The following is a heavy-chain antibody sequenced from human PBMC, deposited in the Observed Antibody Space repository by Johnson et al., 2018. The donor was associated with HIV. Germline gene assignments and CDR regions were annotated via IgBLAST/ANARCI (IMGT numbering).Heavy chain of an antibody. D-gene: IGHD3-22*01. CDR1: GFSFRSYW. J-gene: IGHJ3*02. Sequence: QVQLVESGGGLVQPGGSLRLSCVASGFSFRSYWMTWVRQAPGKGLEWVAVISYDGSNKYYADSVKGRFTISRDNSKNTLYLQMNSLRAEDTAVYYCAKDTEGSGYAFEIWGQGTMVTVSS. V-gene: IGHV3-30*18. CDR2: ISYDGSNK. CDR3: AKDTEGSGYAFEI.